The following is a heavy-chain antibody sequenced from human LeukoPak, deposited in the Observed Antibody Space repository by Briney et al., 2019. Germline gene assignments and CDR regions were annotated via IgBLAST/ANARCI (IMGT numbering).Heavy chain of an antibody. CDR2: ILGGAGST. D-gene: IGHD2-2*01. Sequence: GGSPRLSCSASGFSFSSDGMSWVRQAPGKGLEWVSGILGGAGSTYYADSVRGRFTISRDNSKNTLYLQMNSLRAEDTAVYYCAHGTMYQLDFWGQGTLVTVSS. V-gene: IGHV3-23*01. J-gene: IGHJ4*02. CDR1: GFSFSSDG. CDR3: AHGTMYQLDF.